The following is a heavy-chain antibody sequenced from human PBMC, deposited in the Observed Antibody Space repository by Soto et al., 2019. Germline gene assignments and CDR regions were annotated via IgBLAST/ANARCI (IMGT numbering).Heavy chain of an antibody. CDR2: ISYDGTNK. D-gene: IGHD4-17*01. V-gene: IGHV3-30*18. Sequence: QVQLVDSGGGEVQPGRSLTISCAASGFTFSTYGMHWVRQTPGKGLEWVAVISYDGTNKIYSDSVKGRFTISRDNFKNTLTLQMNSLRADDPAVYSCAKDLQSYGDYDYYFYGMDVWGLGTRVTVSS. CDR1: GFTFSTYG. J-gene: IGHJ6*02. CDR3: AKDLQSYGDYDYYFYGMDV.